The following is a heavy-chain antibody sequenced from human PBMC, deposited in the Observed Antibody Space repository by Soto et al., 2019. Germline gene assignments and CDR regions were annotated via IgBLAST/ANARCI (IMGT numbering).Heavy chain of an antibody. CDR2: IIPIFGTA. CDR3: ARDQGPAATTGDRYYGMDV. J-gene: IGHJ6*02. D-gene: IGHD2-2*01. CDR1: GGTFSSYA. V-gene: IGHV1-69*01. Sequence: QVQLVQSGAEVKKPGSSVKVSCKASGGTFSSYAISWVRQAPGQGLEWMGGIIPIFGTANYAQKFQGRATIPADESTSTAYMELSSLRSEDTAVYYCARDQGPAATTGDRYYGMDVWGQGTTVTVSS.